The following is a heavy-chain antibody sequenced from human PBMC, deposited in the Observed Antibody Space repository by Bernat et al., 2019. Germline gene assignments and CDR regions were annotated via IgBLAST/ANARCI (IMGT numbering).Heavy chain of an antibody. CDR3: ARVPHPDIFYYDSSGYLPAFDI. CDR1: GYTFTSYG. V-gene: IGHV1-18*01. D-gene: IGHD3-22*01. CDR2: ISAYNGNT. J-gene: IGHJ3*02. Sequence: QVQLVQSGAEVKKPGASVKVSCKASGYTFTSYGISWVRQAPGQGLEWMGWISAYNGNTNYAQKLQGRATMTTDTSTSTAYMELRSLRSDDTAVYYCARVPHPDIFYYDSSGYLPAFDIWGQGTMVTVSS.